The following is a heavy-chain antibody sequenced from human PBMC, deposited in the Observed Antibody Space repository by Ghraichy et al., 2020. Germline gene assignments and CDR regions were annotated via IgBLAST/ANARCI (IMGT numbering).Heavy chain of an antibody. CDR2: INHSGST. D-gene: IGHD6-6*01. V-gene: IGHV4-34*01. J-gene: IGHJ5*02. Sequence: SETLSLTCAVYGGSFSGYYWSWIRQPPGKGLEWIGEINHSGSTNYNPSLKSRVTISVDTSKNQFSLKLSSVTAADTAVYYCARGSSIAARRFDPWGQGTLVTVSS. CDR3: ARGSSIAARRFDP. CDR1: GGSFSGYY.